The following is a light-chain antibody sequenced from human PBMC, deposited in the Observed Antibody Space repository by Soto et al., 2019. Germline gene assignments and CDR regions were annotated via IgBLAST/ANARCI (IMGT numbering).Light chain of an antibody. V-gene: IGLV3-21*02. Sequence: SYELTQPPSVSVAPGQTARITCGGNNIGSKSVHWYQQKPGQAPVLDVYDDSDRPSGIPERFSGSNSGNTATLTISRVEAGDEADYYCQVWDSSSDPYVFGTGTKLTVL. CDR1: NIGSKS. CDR2: DDS. J-gene: IGLJ1*01. CDR3: QVWDSSSDPYV.